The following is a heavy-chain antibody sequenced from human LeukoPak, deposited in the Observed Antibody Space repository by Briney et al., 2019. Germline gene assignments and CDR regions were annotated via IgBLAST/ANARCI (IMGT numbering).Heavy chain of an antibody. CDR3: ARHTYDSLTGSEDAFDI. V-gene: IGHV3-7*01. D-gene: IGHD3-9*01. CDR1: GFTFSSYG. J-gene: IGHJ3*02. Sequence: GGSLRLSCAASGFTFSSYGMHWVRQAPGKGMEWVANIKQNESEKYYVDSVKGRFTISRDNAKNSLFLQMNSLRAEDTAVYYCARHTYDSLTGSEDAFDIWGQGTMVTISS. CDR2: IKQNESEK.